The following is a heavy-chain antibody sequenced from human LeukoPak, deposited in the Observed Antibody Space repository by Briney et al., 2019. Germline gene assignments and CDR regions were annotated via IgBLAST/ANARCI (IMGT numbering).Heavy chain of an antibody. V-gene: IGHV1-46*01. D-gene: IGHD3-22*01. Sequence: ASVKVSCKASGYTFTSYYMHWVRQAPGQGLEWMGIINPSGGSTSYAQKFQGRVTMTRDTSTSTVYMELSSLRSEDTAVYYCATGDSSGYDDDAFDIWGQGTMVTVSS. CDR2: INPSGGST. CDR1: GYTFTSYY. CDR3: ATGDSSGYDDDAFDI. J-gene: IGHJ3*02.